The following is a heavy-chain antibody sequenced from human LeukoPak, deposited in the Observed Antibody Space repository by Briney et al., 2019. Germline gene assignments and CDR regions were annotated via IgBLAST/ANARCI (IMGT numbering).Heavy chain of an antibody. Sequence: GGPLRLSCAGSGFTVSSSYMSWVRQAPGKGLEWVSVLYSGGSIFYADSVKGRFTISRDISKNMPYLQMNSLRADDTAVYYCARGAISSWYEDWGQGTLVTVSS. D-gene: IGHD6-13*01. CDR2: LYSGGSI. V-gene: IGHV3-66*01. J-gene: IGHJ4*02. CDR1: GFTVSSSY. CDR3: ARGAISSWYED.